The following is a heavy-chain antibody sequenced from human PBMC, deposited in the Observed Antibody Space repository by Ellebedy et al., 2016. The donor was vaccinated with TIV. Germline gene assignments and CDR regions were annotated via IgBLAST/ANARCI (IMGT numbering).Heavy chain of an antibody. CDR1: GYSFTSYW. CDR2: ICPGDSDT. CDR3: ARRRSGSYYWFDP. J-gene: IGHJ5*02. D-gene: IGHD3-10*01. Sequence: GESLKISCKCSGYSFTSYWIGWVRQMPGKGLEWMGIICPGDSDTRYSPSFQGQVTISADKSISTAYLQWSSLKASDTAMYYCARRRSGSYYWFDPWGQGTLVTVSS. V-gene: IGHV5-51*01.